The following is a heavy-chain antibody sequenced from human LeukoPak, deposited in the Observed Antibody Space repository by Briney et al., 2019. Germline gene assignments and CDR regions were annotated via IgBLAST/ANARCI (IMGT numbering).Heavy chain of an antibody. Sequence: PGGSLRLSCAASGFTVSSNYMSWVRQAPGKGLEWVSVLYTGGGTDHADSVKGRFTISRDNSKNTLSLQMNSLRAEDTAIYYCTRSGYRHPYHFDSWGQGTLVTVSS. J-gene: IGHJ4*02. V-gene: IGHV3-53*01. CDR1: GFTVSSNY. CDR3: TRSGYRHPYHFDS. D-gene: IGHD3-22*01. CDR2: LYTGGGT.